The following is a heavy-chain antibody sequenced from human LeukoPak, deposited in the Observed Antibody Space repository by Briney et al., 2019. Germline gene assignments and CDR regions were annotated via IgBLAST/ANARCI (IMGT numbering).Heavy chain of an antibody. Sequence: PGGSLRLSCAASGFTFGNYWMSWVRQAPGKGLEWVANIRQDGSEKFYLDSVKGRFTISRDNDKTSLYLQMNSLRGEDMALYYCAKGLGSSSWFSFDYWGQGTLVTVSS. J-gene: IGHJ4*02. V-gene: IGHV3-7*03. CDR1: GFTFGNYW. D-gene: IGHD6-13*01. CDR2: IRQDGSEK. CDR3: AKGLGSSSWFSFDY.